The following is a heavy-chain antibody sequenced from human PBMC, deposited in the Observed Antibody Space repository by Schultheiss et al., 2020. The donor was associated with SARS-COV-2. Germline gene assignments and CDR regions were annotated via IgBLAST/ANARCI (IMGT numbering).Heavy chain of an antibody. D-gene: IGHD5-18*01. V-gene: IGHV4-39*01. CDR3: ARQRYSYGSFDP. CDR1: GGSISSYY. J-gene: IGHJ5*02. Sequence: SETLSLTCTVSGGSISSYYWGWIRQPPGKGLEWIGSIYYSGSTYYNPSLKSRVTISVDTSKNQFSLKLSSVTAADTAVYYCARQRYSYGSFDPWGQGTLVTVSS. CDR2: IYYSGST.